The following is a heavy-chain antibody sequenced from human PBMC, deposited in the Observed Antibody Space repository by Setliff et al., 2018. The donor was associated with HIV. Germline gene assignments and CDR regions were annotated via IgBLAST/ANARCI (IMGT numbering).Heavy chain of an antibody. V-gene: IGHV4-39*01. D-gene: IGHD6-13*01. J-gene: IGHJ6*03. CDR1: GASITNSKSY. Sequence: PSETLSLTCTVYGASITNSKSYWGWIRQPPGKRLERLGSIFDSGSTSYNPSLRGRLTISVDTTKNQVSLRLSSVTAADTGFSYCARHREPPGSRWIFYYYYMDLWGGGTTVTVSS. CDR3: ARHREPPGSRWIFYYYYMDL. CDR2: IFDSGST.